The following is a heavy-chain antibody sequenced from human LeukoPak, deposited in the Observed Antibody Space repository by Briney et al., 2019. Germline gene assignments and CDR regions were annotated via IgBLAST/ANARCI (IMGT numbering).Heavy chain of an antibody. CDR1: GGSISSYY. Sequence: SETLSLTCTVSGGSISSYYWSWIRQPAGKGLEWIGRIYTSGSTNYNPSLKSRVTMSVDTSKNQFSLKLSSVTAADTAVYYCARVQQLVRGGNYYYHYYMDVWGKGTTVTVSS. CDR3: ARVQQLVRGGNYYYHYYMDV. J-gene: IGHJ6*03. V-gene: IGHV4-4*07. CDR2: IYTSGST. D-gene: IGHD6-13*01.